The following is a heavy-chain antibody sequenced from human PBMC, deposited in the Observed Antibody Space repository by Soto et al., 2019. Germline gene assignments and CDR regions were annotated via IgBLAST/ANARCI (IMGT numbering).Heavy chain of an antibody. Sequence: GASVKVSCKASGYTFTNYGITWVRQAPGQGLEWMGWISAYNGTTHYAQKLQGRVTITADTSTTTSNVELRRLTAEDRAVYYRHRHGDYVTPWGQGTLVTVSS. D-gene: IGHD4-17*01. CDR3: HRHGDYVTP. CDR2: ISAYNGTT. CDR1: GYTFTNYG. V-gene: IGHV1-18*01. J-gene: IGHJ5*02.